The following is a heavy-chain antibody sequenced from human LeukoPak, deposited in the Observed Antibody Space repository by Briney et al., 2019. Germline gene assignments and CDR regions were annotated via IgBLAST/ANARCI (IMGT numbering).Heavy chain of an antibody. CDR2: ISGSGGST. V-gene: IGHV3-23*01. J-gene: IGHJ4*02. CDR3: AREDSATSDNYDFWSGYRYFDY. Sequence: GGSLRLSCAASGFTFSSYAMSWVRQAPGKGLEWVSAISGSGGSTYYADSVKGRFTISRDNSKNTLYLQMNSLRAEDTAVYYCAREDSATSDNYDFWSGYRYFDYWGQGTLVTVSS. CDR1: GFTFSSYA. D-gene: IGHD3-3*01.